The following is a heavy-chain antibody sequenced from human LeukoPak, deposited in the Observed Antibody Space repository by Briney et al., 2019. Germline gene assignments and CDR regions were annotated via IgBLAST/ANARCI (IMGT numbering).Heavy chain of an antibody. CDR3: ARGRGYSGYPIDY. D-gene: IGHD5-12*01. J-gene: IGHJ4*02. V-gene: IGHV1-2*02. CDR2: INPNSGGT. Sequence: ASVKVSCKASGYTLTGYYMHWVRQAPGQGLEWMGWINPNSGGTNYAQKFQGRVTMTRDTSISTAYMELSRLRSDDTAVYYCARGRGYSGYPIDYWGQGTLVTVSS. CDR1: GYTLTGYY.